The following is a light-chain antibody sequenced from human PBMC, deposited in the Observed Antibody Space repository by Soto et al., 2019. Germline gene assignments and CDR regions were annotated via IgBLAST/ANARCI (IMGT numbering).Light chain of an antibody. CDR3: HQYDSWT. J-gene: IGKJ1*01. CDR2: GAS. V-gene: IGKV3-20*01. CDR1: QSFNSIY. Sequence: EIVLTQSRDTLSLFPGERAALSGRASQSFNSIYLARYQQKPGQAPRLLIYGASSRATGIPDRFSGSGSGTDFTLTISRLEPEDFAVYYCHQYDSWTFGQGTKVHIK.